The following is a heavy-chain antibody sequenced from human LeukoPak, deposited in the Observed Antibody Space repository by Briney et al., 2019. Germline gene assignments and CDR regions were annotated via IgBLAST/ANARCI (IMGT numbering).Heavy chain of an antibody. CDR3: AKDRFPSGSYSHFDY. CDR2: ISYDGSNK. D-gene: IGHD1-26*01. CDR1: GFTFSSFG. J-gene: IGHJ4*02. V-gene: IGHV3-30*18. Sequence: PGRSLRLSCAASGFTFSSFGMHWVRQAPGKGLDWVAIISYDGSNKYYADSVKGRFTISRDNSKNTLYLQMNSLRAEDTAVYYCAKDRFPSGSYSHFDYWGQGTLVTVSS.